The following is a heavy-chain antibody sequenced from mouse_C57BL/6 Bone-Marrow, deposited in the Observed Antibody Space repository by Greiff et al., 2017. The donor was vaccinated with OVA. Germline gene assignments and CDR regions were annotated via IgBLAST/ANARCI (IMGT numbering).Heavy chain of an antibody. Sequence: VQLQQSGAELARPGASVKLSCKASGYTFTSYGISWVKQRPGQGLEWIGEIYPRSGNTYYNETFKGKATLTADKSTSTAYMALRSLTSDDSAVYFCARGGLLRYDYWGQGTTLTVSS. V-gene: IGHV1-81*01. J-gene: IGHJ2*01. CDR3: ARGGLLRYDY. CDR2: IYPRSGNT. CDR1: GYTFTSYG. D-gene: IGHD1-1*01.